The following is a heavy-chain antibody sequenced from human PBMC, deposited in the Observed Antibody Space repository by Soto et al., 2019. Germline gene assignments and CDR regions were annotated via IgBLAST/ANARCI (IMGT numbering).Heavy chain of an antibody. CDR1: GDSINSYY. D-gene: IGHD3-9*01. Sequence: SETLYLTCTVTGDSINSYYGSWLRDPPGIGLEWIGCIPYSGSTNHNPSLKSRVALSVDTSKNQFSLKLSSVTAADTAVYYCARGVRYFDWLLPFYLDYWGQGTPGTVS. CDR3: ARGVRYFDWLLPFYLDY. V-gene: IGHV4-59*01. CDR2: IPYSGST. J-gene: IGHJ4*02.